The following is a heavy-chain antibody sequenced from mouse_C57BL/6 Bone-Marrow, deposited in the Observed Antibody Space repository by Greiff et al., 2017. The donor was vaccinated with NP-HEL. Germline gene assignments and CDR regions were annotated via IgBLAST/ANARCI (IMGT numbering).Heavy chain of an antibody. V-gene: IGHV5-12*01. CDR2: ISNGGGST. J-gene: IGHJ2*01. CDR3: ARRDFDY. CDR1: GFTFSDYY. Sequence: EVQLVESGGGLVQPGGSLKLSCAASGFTFSDYYMYWVRQTPEKRLEWVAYISNGGGSTYSPDTVKGRFTIARDNAKNTLYLQMSRLKSEDTAMYYCARRDFDYWGQGTTLTVSS.